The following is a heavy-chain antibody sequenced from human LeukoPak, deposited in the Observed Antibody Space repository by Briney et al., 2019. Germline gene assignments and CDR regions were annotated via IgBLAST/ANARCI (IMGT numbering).Heavy chain of an antibody. V-gene: IGHV3-20*01. CDR3: ARDYVATIWTGLNDAFDI. D-gene: IGHD5-12*01. J-gene: IGHJ3*02. Sequence: GGSLRLSCAASGFTFDDYGMSWVRQAPGKGLEWVSGINWNGGSTGYADSVKGRFTISRDNAKNSLYLQMNSLRAEDTALYHCARDYVATIWTGLNDAFDIWGQGTMVTVSS. CDR2: INWNGGST. CDR1: GFTFDDYG.